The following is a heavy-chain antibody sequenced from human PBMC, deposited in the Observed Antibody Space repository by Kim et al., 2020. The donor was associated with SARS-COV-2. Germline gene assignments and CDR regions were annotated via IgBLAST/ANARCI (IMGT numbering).Heavy chain of an antibody. V-gene: IGHV3-48*02. D-gene: IGHD5-18*01. CDR1: GFTFSSYS. Sequence: GGSLRLSCAASGFTFSSYSMNWVRQAPGKGLEWVSYISSSSSTIYYADSVKGRFTISRDNAKNSLYLQMNSLRDEDTAVYYCARGAATAMVTIYYYYGMDDWGQGTTVTVSS. CDR2: ISSSSSTI. CDR3: ARGAATAMVTIYYYYGMDD. J-gene: IGHJ6*02.